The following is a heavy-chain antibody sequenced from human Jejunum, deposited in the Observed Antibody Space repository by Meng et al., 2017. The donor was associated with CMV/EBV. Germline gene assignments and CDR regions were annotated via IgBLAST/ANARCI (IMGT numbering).Heavy chain of an antibody. Sequence: SGYTFIDHLMHWVRQAPGQGLEWMGWINPNNGDTSYAQKFQGRVTMTRDKSITTVYMDLNRLTSDDTAFYYCGRGVGSIDPRFDPWGQGTLVTVSS. J-gene: IGHJ5*02. CDR2: INPNNGDT. D-gene: IGHD1-26*01. V-gene: IGHV1-2*02. CDR1: GYTFIDHL. CDR3: GRGVGSIDPRFDP.